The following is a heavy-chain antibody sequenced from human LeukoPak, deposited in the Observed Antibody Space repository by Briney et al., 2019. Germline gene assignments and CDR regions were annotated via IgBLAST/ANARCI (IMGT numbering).Heavy chain of an antibody. V-gene: IGHV3-23*01. D-gene: IGHD6-19*01. CDR2: ISSSGSGGST. J-gene: IGHJ4*02. Sequence: PGGSLRLSCAASGVTLSSYAMSWARQAPGKGLEWVSGISSSGSGGSTYYADSVKGRFTISRDNSKNTLYLQMNSLRAEDTAVYYCANRDSSGWFPLDYWGQGTLVTVSS. CDR1: GVTLSSYA. CDR3: ANRDSSGWFPLDY.